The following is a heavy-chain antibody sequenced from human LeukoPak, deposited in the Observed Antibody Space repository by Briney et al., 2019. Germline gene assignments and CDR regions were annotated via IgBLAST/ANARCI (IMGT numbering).Heavy chain of an antibody. J-gene: IGHJ6*02. D-gene: IGHD2-21*01. V-gene: IGHV3-53*01. CDR3: AKGLGGATRAMDV. Sequence: GGSLRLSCAASGFTVSSNYMSWVRQAPGKGLEWVSVIYSGGSTYYADAVEGRFTISRDTPKSTLFLQMSSLRPEDTAVYYCAKGLGGATRAMDVWGQGTTVTVSS. CDR1: GFTVSSNY. CDR2: IYSGGST.